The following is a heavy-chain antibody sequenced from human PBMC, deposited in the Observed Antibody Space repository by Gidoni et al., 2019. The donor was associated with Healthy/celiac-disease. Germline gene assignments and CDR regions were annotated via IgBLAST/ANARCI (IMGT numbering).Heavy chain of an antibody. CDR3: ARDRVVVVPAAMQLLDYYYMDV. V-gene: IGHV3-21*01. J-gene: IGHJ6*03. CDR1: AFPFSSYS. CDR2: ISSSSSYI. D-gene: IGHD2-2*01. Sequence: EVQLVESGGGLLKPGGSLRLSWAASAFPFSSYSMNWVRQAPGKGLGWFSSISSSSSYIYYADSVKGRFTISRDNAKNSLYLQMNSLRAEDTAVYYCARDRVVVVPAAMQLLDYYYMDVWGKGTTVTVSS.